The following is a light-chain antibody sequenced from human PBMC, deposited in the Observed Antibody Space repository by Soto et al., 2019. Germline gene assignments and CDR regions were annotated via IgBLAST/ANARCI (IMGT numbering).Light chain of an antibody. V-gene: IGKV3-20*01. Sequence: DIVLTQSPGTLSLSPGERATLSCRASQTVRSSYLAWYQQIPGQSPRPLIYGASSRATGIPDRFSVSGSGTDFTLTISRLEPEDFAVYYCQQYGSSPTFGQGTRLEIK. CDR2: GAS. CDR3: QQYGSSPT. J-gene: IGKJ5*01. CDR1: QTVRSSY.